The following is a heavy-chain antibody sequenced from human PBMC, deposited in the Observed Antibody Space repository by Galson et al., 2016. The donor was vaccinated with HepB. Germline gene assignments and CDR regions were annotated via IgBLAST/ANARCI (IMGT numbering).Heavy chain of an antibody. CDR3: AKGPDPYGDYSWFDP. D-gene: IGHD4-17*01. V-gene: IGHV3-33*06. J-gene: IGHJ5*02. CDR2: IWYDGSNK. CDR1: GFTFSSYG. Sequence: SLRLSCAASGFTFSSYGMHWVRQAPGKGLEWVAVIWYDGSNKYYADSVKGRFTISRDNSKNTLYLQMNSLRAEDTAVYYCAKGPDPYGDYSWFDPWGQGTLVTVSS.